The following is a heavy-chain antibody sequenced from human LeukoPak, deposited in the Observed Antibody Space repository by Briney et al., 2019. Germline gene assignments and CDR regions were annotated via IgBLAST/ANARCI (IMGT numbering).Heavy chain of an antibody. Sequence: SETLSLTCTVSGGSISSSSYYWGWIRQPPGKGLEWIGSIYYSGSTYYSPSLKSRVTISVDTSKNQFSLKLSSVTAADTAVYYCARLIGQTQPPIGYWGQGTLVTVSS. D-gene: IGHD1-1*01. V-gene: IGHV4-39*01. CDR2: IYYSGST. J-gene: IGHJ4*02. CDR1: GGSISSSSYY. CDR3: ARLIGQTQPPIGY.